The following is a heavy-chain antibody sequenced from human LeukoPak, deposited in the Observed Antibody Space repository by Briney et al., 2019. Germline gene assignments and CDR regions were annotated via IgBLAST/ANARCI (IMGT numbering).Heavy chain of an antibody. CDR1: GFTFSSYA. D-gene: IGHD4-17*01. CDR3: AKDLKWPTVLRGAFDY. CDR2: ISGSGGST. J-gene: IGHJ4*02. Sequence: PGGSLRLSCAASGFTFSSYAMSWVRQAPGKGLEWVSAISGSGGSTYYADSVKGRFTISRDNSKNTLYLQMNSLRAEDTAVYYCAKDLKWPTVLRGAFDYWGQGTLVTVSS. V-gene: IGHV3-23*01.